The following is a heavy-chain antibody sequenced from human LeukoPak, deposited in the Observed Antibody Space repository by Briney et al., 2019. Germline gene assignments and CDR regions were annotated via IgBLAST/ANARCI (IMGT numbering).Heavy chain of an antibody. J-gene: IGHJ5*02. V-gene: IGHV4-34*01. CDR2: TNHSGST. D-gene: IGHD3-10*01. CDR1: GGSFSGYY. CDR3: ARGRVVRGHNWFDP. Sequence: PSETLSLTCAVYGGSFSGYYWSWIRQPPGKGLEWIGETNHSGSTNYNPSLKSRVTISVDTSKNQFSLKLSSVTAADTAVYYCARGRVVRGHNWFDPWGQGTLVTVSS.